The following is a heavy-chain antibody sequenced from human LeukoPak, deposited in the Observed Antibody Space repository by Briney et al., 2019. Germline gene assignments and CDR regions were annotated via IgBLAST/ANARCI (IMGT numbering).Heavy chain of an antibody. Sequence: SETLSLTCAVSGGSFSGYYWSGIRQPPGKGLEWIGEINHRVSTTYNTSLKSRVTISVYTSNNQFSETLSSVTAADTAVYYGARITLYSSGWYRGRAFDNWGQGTMVTVSS. D-gene: IGHD6-13*01. CDR2: INHRVST. V-gene: IGHV4-34*01. J-gene: IGHJ3*02. CDR3: ARITLYSSGWYRGRAFDN. CDR1: GGSFSGYY.